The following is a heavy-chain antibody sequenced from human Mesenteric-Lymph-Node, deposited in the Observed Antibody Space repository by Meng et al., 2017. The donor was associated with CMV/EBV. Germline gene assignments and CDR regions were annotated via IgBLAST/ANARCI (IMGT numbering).Heavy chain of an antibody. J-gene: IGHJ3*02. CDR1: GFTFSSFG. CDR2: IRFDGSEK. V-gene: IGHV3-30*02. CDR3: AKVGYCSTTSCSLGAFDI. Sequence: GESLKISCAASGFTFSSFGMHWVRQAPGKGLEWVSFIRFDGSEKYYADSVKGRLTLSRDNSKSTLYLQMNNLRPEDTAMYYCAKVGYCSTTSCSLGAFDIWGQGTMVTVSS. D-gene: IGHD2-2*01.